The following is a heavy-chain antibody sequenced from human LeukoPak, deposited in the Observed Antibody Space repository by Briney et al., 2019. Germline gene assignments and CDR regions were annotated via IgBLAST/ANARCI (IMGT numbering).Heavy chain of an antibody. CDR3: AKGAPVLRYFDWLFDY. Sequence: GGSLRLSCAASGFTFSSYGMHWVRQAPGKGLEWVAVISYDGSNKYYADSVKGRFTISRDNSKNTLYLQMNSLRAEDTAVYHCAKGAPVLRYFDWLFDYWGQGTLVTVSS. J-gene: IGHJ4*02. D-gene: IGHD3-9*01. V-gene: IGHV3-30*18. CDR1: GFTFSSYG. CDR2: ISYDGSNK.